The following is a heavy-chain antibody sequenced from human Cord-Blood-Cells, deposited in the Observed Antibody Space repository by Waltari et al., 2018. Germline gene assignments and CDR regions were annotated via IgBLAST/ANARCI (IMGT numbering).Heavy chain of an antibody. J-gene: IGHJ4*02. CDR2: IYYSGST. CDR3: ARRRNWNYFDY. D-gene: IGHD1-1*01. V-gene: IGHV4-39*01. Sequence: QLQLQESGPGLVKPSETLSLTCTVSGGSISSSSYYWGWTRQPPGKGLEWIGSIYYSGSTYSTPSLKGRLTISVDTPKTQFSLKVSSVTAADTAVYYCARRRNWNYFDYWGQGTLVTVAS. CDR1: GGSISSSSYY.